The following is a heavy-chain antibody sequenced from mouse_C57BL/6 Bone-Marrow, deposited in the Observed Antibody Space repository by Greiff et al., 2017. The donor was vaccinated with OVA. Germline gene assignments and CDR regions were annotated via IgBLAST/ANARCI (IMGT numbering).Heavy chain of an antibody. CDR2: IFPGSGST. CDR3: ARWRVYYCGSSPFAY. CDR1: GYTFTDYY. Sequence: QVQLQQSGPELVKPGASVKISCKASGYTFTDYYINWVKQRPGQGLEWIGWIFPGSGSTYYNEKFKGKATLTVDKSSSTAYMLLSSLTSEDSAVYVCARWRVYYCGSSPFAYWGQGTLVTVSA. J-gene: IGHJ3*01. D-gene: IGHD1-1*01. V-gene: IGHV1-75*01.